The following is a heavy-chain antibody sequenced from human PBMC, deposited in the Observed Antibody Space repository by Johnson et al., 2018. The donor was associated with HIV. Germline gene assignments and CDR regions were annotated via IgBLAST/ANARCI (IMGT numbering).Heavy chain of an antibody. CDR3: SRGGELSSIGAFDI. J-gene: IGHJ3*02. V-gene: IGHV3-30*14. Sequence: QMLLVESGGGVVQPGRSLRLSCAASGFTFSSYAMHWVRQAPGKGLEWVAVISYDGSNKYYADSVKGRFTISRDNSKNTMYLQMGSLRAEDMAVYYCSRGGELSSIGAFDIWGQGTMVTVS. D-gene: IGHD3-16*02. CDR1: GFTFSSYA. CDR2: ISYDGSNK.